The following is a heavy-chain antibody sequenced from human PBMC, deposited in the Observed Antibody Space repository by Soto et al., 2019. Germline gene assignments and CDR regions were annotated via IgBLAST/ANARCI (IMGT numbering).Heavy chain of an antibody. CDR2: IWYDGSNE. D-gene: IGHD3-10*01. V-gene: IGHV3-33*01. CDR1: GYSFRSYG. J-gene: IGHJ4*02. Sequence: GGSLRLSCAASGYSFRSYGMHWVRQAPGKGLGWVALIWYDGSNEYYADSVQGRFTISRDNSETTVYLQMNSLSVEDTAIYYCARERGFVRGVLRYYLDYWGQGTLVTVSS. CDR3: ARERGFVRGVLRYYLDY.